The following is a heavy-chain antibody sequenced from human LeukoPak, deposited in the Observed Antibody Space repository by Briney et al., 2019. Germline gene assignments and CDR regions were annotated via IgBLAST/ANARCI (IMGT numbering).Heavy chain of an antibody. CDR1: GFTFSSYG. CDR3: ARTPDGADY. J-gene: IGHJ4*02. CDR2: ISYDGSNK. D-gene: IGHD3-10*01. Sequence: SGGSLRLSCAASGFTFSSYGMHWVRQAPGKGLEWVAVISYDGSNKYYADSVKGRFTISRDNSKNTLYLQMNSLRAEDTAVYYCARTPDGADYWGQGTLVTVSS. V-gene: IGHV3-30*03.